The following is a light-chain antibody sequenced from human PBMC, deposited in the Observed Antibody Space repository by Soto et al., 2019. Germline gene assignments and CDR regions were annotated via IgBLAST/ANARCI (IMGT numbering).Light chain of an antibody. CDR2: AAS. Sequence: DIQRAQSPSSLSASGGDRVAITCRASQTIGRYLNWYQQQPGKAPKLLIYAASNLQSGVPSRFSGTGSGTDFTLTISSLQPEDFATYYCQQSFITPPTFGQGTKVDIK. V-gene: IGKV1-39*01. CDR1: QTIGRY. J-gene: IGKJ2*01. CDR3: QQSFITPPT.